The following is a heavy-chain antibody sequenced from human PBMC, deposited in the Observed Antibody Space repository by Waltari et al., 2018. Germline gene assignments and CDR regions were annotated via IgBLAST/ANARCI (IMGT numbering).Heavy chain of an antibody. Sequence: EVQLVGSGGGLVKPGGSLRLSCAASGFTFSSYTMNWVRQASGKGLEWVSSISSGSSYIYYADSVKGRFTISRDNTKNSLYLQMNNLRAEDTAIYYCAKEGQLGYFVEWGQGTLVTVSS. V-gene: IGHV3-21*04. D-gene: IGHD3-9*01. CDR3: AKEGQLGYFVE. CDR2: ISSGSSYI. CDR1: GFTFSSYT. J-gene: IGHJ4*02.